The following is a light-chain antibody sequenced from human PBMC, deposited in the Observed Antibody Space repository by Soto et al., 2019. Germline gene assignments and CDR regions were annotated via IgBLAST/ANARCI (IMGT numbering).Light chain of an antibody. Sequence: EIVLTQSPVTLSLSPGEAATLSCRDSQTVRNNYLAWYQQKPGQAPRLFIYGASSRATGIPDRFSGSGSGTDFPLTISRLETEDFAVYYCQQYGSSPPWTFGQGTKVDIK. CDR3: QQYGSSPPWT. V-gene: IGKV3-20*01. CDR1: QTVRNNY. CDR2: GAS. J-gene: IGKJ1*01.